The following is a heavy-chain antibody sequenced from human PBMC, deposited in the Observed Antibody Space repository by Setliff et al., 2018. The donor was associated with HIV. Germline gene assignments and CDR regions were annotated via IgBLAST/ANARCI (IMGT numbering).Heavy chain of an antibody. CDR1: GYTFTNFA. Sequence: GASVKVSCKASGYTFTNFAINWVRQAPGQGLEWMGRINPNSGGTDYAQKFQGRVTMTRDTSISTAYMELRRLRSDDTAVYYCARSPIAAAGTFRFDPWGQGTLVTVSS. J-gene: IGHJ5*02. CDR2: INPNSGGT. CDR3: ARSPIAAAGTFRFDP. D-gene: IGHD6-13*01. V-gene: IGHV1-2*06.